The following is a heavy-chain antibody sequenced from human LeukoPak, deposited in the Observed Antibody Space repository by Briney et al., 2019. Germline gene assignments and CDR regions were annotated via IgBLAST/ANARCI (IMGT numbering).Heavy chain of an antibody. CDR2: ISAYNGNT. Sequence: GASVKVSCKASGYTFTSYGIGWVRQAPGQGLEWMGWISAYNGNTNYAQKLQGRVTMTTGTSTSTAYMELRSLRSDDTAVYYCARRMGGSYYERGLVFWGQGTLVTVSS. CDR1: GYTFTSYG. D-gene: IGHD1-26*01. J-gene: IGHJ4*02. V-gene: IGHV1-18*01. CDR3: ARRMGGSYYERGLVF.